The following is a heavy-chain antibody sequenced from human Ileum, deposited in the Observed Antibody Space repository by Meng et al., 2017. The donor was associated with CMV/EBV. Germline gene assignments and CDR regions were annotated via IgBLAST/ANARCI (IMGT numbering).Heavy chain of an antibody. J-gene: IGHJ4*02. V-gene: IGHV4-59*01. D-gene: IGHD1-26*01. CDR2: IYYSGST. CDR1: GGSISSYY. CDR3: ARLQWAAFDF. Sequence: SETLSLTCTVSGGSISSYYWSWIRQPPGKGLEWIGYIYYSGSTNYNPSLKSRVTISVDTSKNQFSLKLSSVTAADTAVYYCARLQWAAFDFLGQGTLVTVSS.